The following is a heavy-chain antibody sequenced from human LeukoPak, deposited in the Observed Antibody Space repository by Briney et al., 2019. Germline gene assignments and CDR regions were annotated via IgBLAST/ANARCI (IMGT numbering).Heavy chain of an antibody. J-gene: IGHJ4*02. CDR2: IYTSGST. CDR1: GGSISSGSYY. CDR3: ARDRSAGTIDY. V-gene: IGHV4-61*02. Sequence: PSETLSLTCTVSGGSISSGSYYWSWIRQPAGKGLEWIGRIYTSGSTNYNPSLKSRVTMSVDTSKNQFSLKLSSVTAADTAVYYCARDRSAGTIDYWGQGTLVTVSS. D-gene: IGHD6-19*01.